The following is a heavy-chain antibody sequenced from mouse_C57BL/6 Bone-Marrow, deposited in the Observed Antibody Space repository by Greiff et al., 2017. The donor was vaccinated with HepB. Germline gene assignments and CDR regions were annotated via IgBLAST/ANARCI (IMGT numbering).Heavy chain of an antibody. CDR1: GYTFTSYG. V-gene: IGHV1-81*01. CDR2: IYPRSGNT. CDR3: ARCLYAMDY. J-gene: IGHJ4*01. Sequence: QVQLQQSGAELARPGASVKLSCKASGYTFTSYGISWVKQRTGQGLEWIGEIYPRSGNTYYIEKFKGKATLTADKSSSTAYMELRSLTSEDSAVYFCARCLYAMDYWGQGTSVTVSS.